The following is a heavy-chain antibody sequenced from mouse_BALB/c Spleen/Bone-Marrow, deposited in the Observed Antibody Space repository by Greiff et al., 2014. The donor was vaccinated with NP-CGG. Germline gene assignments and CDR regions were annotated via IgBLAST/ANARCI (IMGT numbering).Heavy chain of an antibody. D-gene: IGHD1-2*01. Sequence: EVQLVESGGSLVKPGESLKFSCAASGITVSSYTMSWVRQTPEKRLEWVASITGGGTTYYPDSVKGRFTISRDNARNILYLQVSSLRSEDTAIYYCARHYGYVDAMDYWGQGTSVTVSS. V-gene: IGHV5-6-5*01. CDR3: ARHYGYVDAMDY. J-gene: IGHJ4*01. CDR2: ITGGGTT. CDR1: GITVSSYT.